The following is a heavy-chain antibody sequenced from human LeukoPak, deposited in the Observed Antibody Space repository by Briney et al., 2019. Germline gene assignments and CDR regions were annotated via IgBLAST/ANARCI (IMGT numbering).Heavy chain of an antibody. D-gene: IGHD4-17*01. CDR3: ARGGFDYGDYYYYYYMDV. V-gene: IGHV1-24*01. CDR1: GYTVTELS. CDR2: FHPEDGET. J-gene: IGHJ6*03. Sequence: GASVKVSCKVSGYTVTELSMHWVRQSPGKGLEWMGGFHPEDGETIYAQKFQGRVTMTEDTSTDTAYMELSSLRSEDTAVYYCARGGFDYGDYYYYYYMDVWGKGTTVTVSS.